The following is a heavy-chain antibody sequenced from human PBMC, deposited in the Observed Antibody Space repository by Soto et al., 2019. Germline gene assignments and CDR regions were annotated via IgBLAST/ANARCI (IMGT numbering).Heavy chain of an antibody. Sequence: SETLSLTCTVSGGSISSGGYYWSWIRQHPGKGLEWIGYIYYSGSTYYNPSLKSRVTISLDTSKNQFSLKLSSVTAADTAVYYCARDHTFYCSGGSCSGYYYYYMDVWGKGTTVTVSS. J-gene: IGHJ6*03. CDR3: ARDHTFYCSGGSCSGYYYYYMDV. D-gene: IGHD2-15*01. V-gene: IGHV4-31*03. CDR2: IYYSGST. CDR1: GGSISSGGYY.